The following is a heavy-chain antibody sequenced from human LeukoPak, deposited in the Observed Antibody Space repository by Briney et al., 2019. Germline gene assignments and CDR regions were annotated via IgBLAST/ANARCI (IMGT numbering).Heavy chain of an antibody. CDR2: IYYSGST. Sequence: SETLSLTCIVSGGSISSSRDYWAWIRRPPGKGLKWIANIYYSGSTYYSPSLKSRVIISVDTSKNQFSLKLSSVTAADTAVYYCARRRDGYNEDFFDYWGQGTLVTVSS. V-gene: IGHV4-39*01. D-gene: IGHD5-24*01. CDR3: ARRRDGYNEDFFDY. J-gene: IGHJ4*02. CDR1: GGSISSSRDY.